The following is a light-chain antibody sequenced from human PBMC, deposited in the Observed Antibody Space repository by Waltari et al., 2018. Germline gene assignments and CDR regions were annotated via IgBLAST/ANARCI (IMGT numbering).Light chain of an antibody. CDR2: DAS. J-gene: IGKJ4*01. Sequence: DIQMTQSPSSLSASVGDTVTITCQASQDISNFLNWYQQKPGQAPNLLIHDASNLETGVPSRFSGSGSGTDFIFTISSLQPEDIATYYCQQYDNLPLTFGGGTRVRIK. CDR3: QQYDNLPLT. V-gene: IGKV1-33*01. CDR1: QDISNF.